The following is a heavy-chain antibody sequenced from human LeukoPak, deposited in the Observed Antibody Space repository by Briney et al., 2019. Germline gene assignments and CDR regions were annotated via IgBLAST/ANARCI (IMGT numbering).Heavy chain of an antibody. V-gene: IGHV1-8*01. Sequence: ASVKVSCKAPGYTFTSYDINWVRQATGQGLEWVGWMNPNSGNTGYAQKFQGRVTMTRNTSISTAYMELSSLGSEDTAVYYCARGSSNDYGDSPVDYWGQGTLVTVSS. CDR2: MNPNSGNT. CDR1: GYTFTSYD. CDR3: ARGSSNDYGDSPVDY. D-gene: IGHD4-17*01. J-gene: IGHJ4*02.